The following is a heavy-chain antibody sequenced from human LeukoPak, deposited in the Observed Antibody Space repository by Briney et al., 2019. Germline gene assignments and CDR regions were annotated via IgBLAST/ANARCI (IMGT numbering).Heavy chain of an antibody. V-gene: IGHV1-69*04. CDR1: GGTFSSYA. J-gene: IGHJ4*02. Sequence: SVKVSCKASGGTFSSYAISWVRQAPGQGLEWMGRIIPILGIANYAQKFQGRVTITADESTSTAYMELSSLRSEDTAVYYCASSFDYGDTFDYWGQGTLVTVSS. CDR3: ASSFDYGDTFDY. CDR2: IIPILGIA. D-gene: IGHD4-17*01.